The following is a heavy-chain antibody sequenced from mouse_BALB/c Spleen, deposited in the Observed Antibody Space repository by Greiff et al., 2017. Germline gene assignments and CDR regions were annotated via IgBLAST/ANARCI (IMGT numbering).Heavy chain of an antibody. D-gene: IGHD4-1*01. CDR2: ISYSGST. CDR1: GYSITSDYA. Sequence: VQLKQSGPGLVKPSQSLSLTCTVTGYSITSDYAWNWIRQFPGNKLEWMGYISYSGSTSYNPSLKSRISITRDTSKNQFFLQLNSVTTEDTATYYCARWDWFAYWGQGTLVTVSA. V-gene: IGHV3-2*02. J-gene: IGHJ3*01. CDR3: ARWDWFAY.